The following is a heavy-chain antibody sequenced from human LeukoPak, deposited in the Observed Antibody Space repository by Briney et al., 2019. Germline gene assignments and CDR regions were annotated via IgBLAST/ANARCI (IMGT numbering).Heavy chain of an antibody. Sequence: GGSLRLSCAASGFTFSSYSMNWVRQAPGKGLEWVSSISSSSSYIYYADSVKGRFTISRDNAKNSLYLQVNSLRAEDTAVYYCARVFVSEYSAGPRGAYYYGMDVWGQGTTVTVSS. J-gene: IGHJ6*02. V-gene: IGHV3-21*01. CDR2: ISSSSSYI. CDR1: GFTFSSYS. D-gene: IGHD5-18*01. CDR3: ARVFVSEYSAGPRGAYYYGMDV.